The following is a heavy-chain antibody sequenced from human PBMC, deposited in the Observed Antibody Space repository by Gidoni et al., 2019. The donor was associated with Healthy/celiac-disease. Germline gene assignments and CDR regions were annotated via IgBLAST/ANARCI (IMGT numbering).Heavy chain of an antibody. CDR2: IYYSGST. Sequence: QVQLQESGPGLVKPSETLSLTCTVSGGSVSSGSYYWSWIRPPPGKGLEWIGYIYYSGSTNYNPSLKSRVTISVDTSKNQFSLKLSSVTAADTAVYYCARGEQLVRVGGYGMDVWGQGTTVTVSS. D-gene: IGHD6-6*01. CDR3: ARGEQLVRVGGYGMDV. CDR1: GGSVSSGSYY. V-gene: IGHV4-61*01. J-gene: IGHJ6*02.